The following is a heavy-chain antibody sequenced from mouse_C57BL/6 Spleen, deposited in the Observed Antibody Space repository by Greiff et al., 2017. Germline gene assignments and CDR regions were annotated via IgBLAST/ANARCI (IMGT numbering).Heavy chain of an antibody. V-gene: IGHV1-15*01. CDR2: IDPETGGT. Sequence: LQESGAELVRPGASVTLSCKASGYTFTDYEMHWVKQTPVHGLEWIGAIDPETGGTAYNQKFKGKAILTADKSSSTAYMELRSLTSEDSAVYYCTRRNRLDYWGQGTTLTVAS. J-gene: IGHJ2*01. CDR3: TRRNRLDY. CDR1: GYTFTDYE.